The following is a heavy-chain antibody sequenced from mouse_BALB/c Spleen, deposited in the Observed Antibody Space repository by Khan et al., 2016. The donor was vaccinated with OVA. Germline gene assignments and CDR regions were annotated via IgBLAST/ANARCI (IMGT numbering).Heavy chain of an antibody. Sequence: QVQLQQSGTELVKPGASVKLSCKTSGYTFTRYYMYWVKQRPGQGLEWIGEINPSNGGTNFNEKFKSKATLTVDKLSSTAYMQLSSLTSEDSAVYYCTRKDYYGSSHRYFDVLGAGTTVTVSS. J-gene: IGHJ1*01. D-gene: IGHD1-1*01. CDR3: TRKDYYGSSHRYFDV. CDR1: GYTFTRYY. V-gene: IGHV1-53*01. CDR2: INPSNGGT.